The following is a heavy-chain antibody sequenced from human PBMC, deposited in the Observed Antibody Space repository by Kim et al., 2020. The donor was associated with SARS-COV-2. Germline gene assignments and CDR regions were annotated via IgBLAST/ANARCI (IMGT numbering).Heavy chain of an antibody. V-gene: IGHV4-39*01. D-gene: IGHD2-21*01. CDR3: ARRGPYFYGFDI. J-gene: IGHJ6*02. CDR1: GDSITNSDYY. CDR2: IYFSGST. Sequence: SETLSLTCAVSGDSITNSDYYWDWIRQPPGKGLEWIGSIYFSGSTDYNPSLKSRVTMSVDVSANKFSLKVTSVTAADTAVYFCARRGPYFYGFDIWGQGTTVSV.